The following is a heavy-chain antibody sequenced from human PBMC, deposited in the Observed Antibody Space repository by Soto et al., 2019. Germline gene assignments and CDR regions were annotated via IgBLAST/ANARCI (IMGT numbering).Heavy chain of an antibody. D-gene: IGHD3-3*01. CDR1: GFALIGYG. CDR2: ISNDGTTE. CDR3: ARAHSDFWTGGDKCYFYGLDV. J-gene: IGHJ6*02. Sequence: GGSLRLSCAASGFALIGYGMHWVRQAPGKGLEWVAAISNDGTTEAYADSVKGRITIARDKSENKLYLQMNSLRPGDTAVYYCARAHSDFWTGGDKCYFYGLDVWGPGNTVTVSS. V-gene: IGHV3-30*03.